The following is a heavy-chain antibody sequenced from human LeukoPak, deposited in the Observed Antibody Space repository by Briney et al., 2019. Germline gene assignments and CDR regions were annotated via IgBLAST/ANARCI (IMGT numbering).Heavy chain of an antibody. J-gene: IGHJ3*02. V-gene: IGHV4-39*07. CDR1: GGSISSRSYY. CDR2: IYNSGST. D-gene: IGHD2-2*01. CDR3: ARGVVPAANDAFDI. Sequence: PSETLSLTCTVSGGSISSRSYYWGWIRQPPGKGLEWIGSIYNSGSTYYNPSLKSRVIISVDTSKNQFSLKLSSVTAADTAVYYCARGVVPAANDAFDIWGQGTMVTVSS.